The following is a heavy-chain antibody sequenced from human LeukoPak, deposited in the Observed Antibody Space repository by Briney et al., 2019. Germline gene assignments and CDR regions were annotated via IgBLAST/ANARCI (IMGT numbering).Heavy chain of an antibody. CDR1: GYTFTSYA. V-gene: IGHV1-3*01. CDR3: ARVKPVGAADY. J-gene: IGHJ4*02. Sequence: ASVNVSCKASGYTFTSYAMHWVRQAPGQRLEWMGWINAGNGNTKYSQKFQGRVTITRDTSASTAYMELSSLRSEDTAVYYCARVKPVGAADYWGQGTLVTVSS. CDR2: INAGNGNT. D-gene: IGHD1-26*01.